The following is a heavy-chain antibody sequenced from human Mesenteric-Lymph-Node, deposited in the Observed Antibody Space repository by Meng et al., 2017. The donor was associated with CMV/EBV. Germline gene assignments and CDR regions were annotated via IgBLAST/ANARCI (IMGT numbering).Heavy chain of an antibody. J-gene: IGHJ3*02. Sequence: SGPTLVKPTQTLTLTCTFSGFSLSTSGMRVSWIRQPPGKALEWLARIDWDDDKFYSTSLKTRLTISKDTSTNQVVLTLTNMDPVDTATYYCARVFPGNQDAFDIWGQGTMVTVSS. CDR2: IDWDDDK. CDR3: ARVFPGNQDAFDI. V-gene: IGHV2-70D*14. D-gene: IGHD1-14*01. CDR1: GFSLSTSGMR.